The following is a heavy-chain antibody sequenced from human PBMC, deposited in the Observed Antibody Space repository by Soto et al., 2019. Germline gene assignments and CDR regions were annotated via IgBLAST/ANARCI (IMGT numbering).Heavy chain of an antibody. CDR3: ARDPNRNFQDFSGGSCYANWFDP. V-gene: IGHV1-46*01. Sequence: ASVKVSCKASGYTFTSYYMHWVRQAPGQGLEWMGIINPSGGSTSYAQKFQGRVTMTRDTSTSTVYMELSSLRSEDTAVYYCARDPNRNFQDFSGGSCYANWFDPWGQDTLVPVSS. CDR2: INPSGGST. D-gene: IGHD2-15*01. CDR1: GYTFTSYY. J-gene: IGHJ5*02.